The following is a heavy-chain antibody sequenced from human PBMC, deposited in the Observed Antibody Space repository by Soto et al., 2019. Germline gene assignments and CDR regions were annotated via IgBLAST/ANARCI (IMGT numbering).Heavy chain of an antibody. CDR3: ARTYCGGDYYSPPGDAFDI. J-gene: IGHJ3*02. CDR1: GYSFTSYW. D-gene: IGHD2-21*02. CDR2: IYPGDSDT. V-gene: IGHV5-51*01. Sequence: GESLKISCKGSGYSFTSYWIGWVRQMPGKGLEWMGIIYPGDSDTRYSPSFQGQVTISADKSISTAYLQWSSLKASDTAMYYCARTYCGGDYYSPPGDAFDIWGQGTMVTVSS.